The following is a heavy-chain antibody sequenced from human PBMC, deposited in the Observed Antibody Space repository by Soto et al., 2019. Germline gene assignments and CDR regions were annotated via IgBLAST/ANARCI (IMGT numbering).Heavy chain of an antibody. CDR1: GYTFTSYG. D-gene: IGHD3-16*02. J-gene: IGHJ5*02. CDR3: ARDLMITFGGVIDDNWFDP. CDR2: INAGNGNT. V-gene: IGHV1-3*01. Sequence: GASVKVSCKASGYTFTSYGIHWVRQAPGQRPEWTGWINAGNGNTKYSEKFQGRVTITRDTSASTAYLELSSLRSEDTAVYYCARDLMITFGGVIDDNWFDPWGQGTLVTVSS.